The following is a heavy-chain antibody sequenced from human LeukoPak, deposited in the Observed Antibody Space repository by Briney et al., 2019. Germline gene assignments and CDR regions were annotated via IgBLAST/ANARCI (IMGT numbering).Heavy chain of an antibody. CDR3: ARVVFGNNWNDFGY. V-gene: IGHV1-2*02. CDR2: INPNSGGT. Sequence: GASVKVSCKASGYTFTGYYMHWVRQAPGQGLEWMGWINPNSGGTNYAQKFQGRVTMTRDTSISTAYMELSRLRSDDTAVYYCARVVFGNNWNDFGYWGQGTLVTVSS. CDR1: GYTFTGYY. D-gene: IGHD1-20*01. J-gene: IGHJ4*02.